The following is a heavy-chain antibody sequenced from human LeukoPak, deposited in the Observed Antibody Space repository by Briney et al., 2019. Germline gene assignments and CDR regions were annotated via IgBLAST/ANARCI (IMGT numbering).Heavy chain of an antibody. Sequence: GGSLRLSCAASGFTFSSYAMSWVRQAPGKGLEWVSAISGSGGSTYYADSVKGRFTISRDNSKNTLYLQMNSLRAEDTAVYYCARVKIEWFGELSYFDYWGQGTLVTVSS. J-gene: IGHJ4*02. V-gene: IGHV3-23*01. CDR1: GFTFSSYA. CDR2: ISGSGGST. D-gene: IGHD3-10*01. CDR3: ARVKIEWFGELSYFDY.